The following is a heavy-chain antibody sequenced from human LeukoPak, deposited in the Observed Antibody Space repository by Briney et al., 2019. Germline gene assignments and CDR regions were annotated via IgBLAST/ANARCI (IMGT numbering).Heavy chain of an antibody. CDR1: GFTVSSNY. CDR2: IYSGGST. J-gene: IGHJ4*02. Sequence: GGSLRLSCAASGFTVSSNYMSWVRQAPGKGLEWVSVIYSGGSTYYADSVKGRFTISRGNSKNTLYLQMNSLRAEDTAVYYCAREDYVWGSFDYWGQGTLVTVSS. D-gene: IGHD3-16*01. CDR3: AREDYVWGSFDY. V-gene: IGHV3-66*01.